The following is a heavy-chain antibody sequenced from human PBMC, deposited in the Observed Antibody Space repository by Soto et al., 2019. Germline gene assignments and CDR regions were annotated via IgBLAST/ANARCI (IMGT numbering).Heavy chain of an antibody. CDR1: GGSISSYY. J-gene: IGHJ6*02. CDR3: ARGPRGYVYYHGMDV. Sequence: SETLSLTCTVSGGSISSYYGSWIRQSAGKGLEWIGRIDTSGTTNYNPSLKSRVTMSVDASKNHFSLNLSSVTAADTAVYYCARGPRGYVYYHGMDVWGQGTTVTVYS. D-gene: IGHD3-10*01. CDR2: IDTSGTT. V-gene: IGHV4-4*07.